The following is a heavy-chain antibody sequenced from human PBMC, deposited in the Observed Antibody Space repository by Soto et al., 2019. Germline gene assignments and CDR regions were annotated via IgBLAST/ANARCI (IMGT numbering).Heavy chain of an antibody. CDR2: ISAYNGNT. CDR3: ARTDMDYGDYEY. J-gene: IGHJ4*02. V-gene: IGHV1-18*01. Sequence: ASVKVSCKASGDTFTSYGISWVRQAPGQGLEWMGWISAYNGNTNYAQKLQGRVTMTTDTSTSTAYMELRSLRSDDTAVYYCARTDMDYGDYEYWGQGTLVTVSS. CDR1: GDTFTSYG. D-gene: IGHD4-17*01.